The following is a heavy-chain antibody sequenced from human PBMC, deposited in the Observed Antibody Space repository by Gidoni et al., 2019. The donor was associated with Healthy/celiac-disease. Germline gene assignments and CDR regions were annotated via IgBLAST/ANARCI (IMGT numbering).Heavy chain of an antibody. CDR1: GGTFSSYA. V-gene: IGHV1-69*01. CDR3: ARDHYDILTGYYISGWFDP. D-gene: IGHD3-9*01. Sequence: QVQLVQSGAEVKKPGSSVKVSCKASGGTFSSYAISWVRQAPGQGLEWMGGIIPILGTANYAQKFQGRVTITADESTSTAYMELSSLRSEDTAVYYCARDHYDILTGYYISGWFDPWGQGTLVTVSS. CDR2: IIPILGTA. J-gene: IGHJ5*02.